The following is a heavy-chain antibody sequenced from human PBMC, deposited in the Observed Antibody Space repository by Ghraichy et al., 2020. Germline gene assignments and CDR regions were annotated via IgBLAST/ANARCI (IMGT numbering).Heavy chain of an antibody. CDR2: IKSKTDGGTT. V-gene: IGHV3-15*01. CDR1: GFTFSNAW. Sequence: GGSLRLSCAASGFTFSNAWMSWVRQAPGKGLEWVGRIKSKTDGGTTDYAAPVKGRFTISRDDSKNTLYLQMNSLKTEDTAVYYCTTLFIVGASSFDYWGQGTLVTVSS. J-gene: IGHJ4*02. D-gene: IGHD1-26*01. CDR3: TTLFIVGASSFDY.